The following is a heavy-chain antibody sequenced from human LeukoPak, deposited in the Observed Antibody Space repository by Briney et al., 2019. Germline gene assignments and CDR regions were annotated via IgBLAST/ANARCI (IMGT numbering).Heavy chain of an antibody. J-gene: IGHJ3*02. D-gene: IGHD2-2*01. V-gene: IGHV1-69*13. Sequence: GASVKVSCKASVGTFSGYAISWVRQAPGQGLEWMGGIIPIFGTANYAQKFQGRVTITADESTSTAYMELSSLRSEDTAVYYCARGQDIVVVPAAISARGAFDIWGQGTMVTVSS. CDR3: ARGQDIVVVPAAISARGAFDI. CDR2: IIPIFGTA. CDR1: VGTFSGYA.